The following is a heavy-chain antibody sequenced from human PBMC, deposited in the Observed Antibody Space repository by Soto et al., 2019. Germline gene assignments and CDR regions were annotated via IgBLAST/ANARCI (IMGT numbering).Heavy chain of an antibody. CDR1: GFTFGNYW. CDR3: ARDQGASDLWIRKGYFYYTDV. J-gene: IGHJ6*03. Sequence: EVQLVESGGGLVQPGGSLRLSCAASGFTFGNYWMSWVRQAPGTGLEWVASIKQEGSEKDYVDSVRGRFTISRDNAKESLDVQTNSLRAEDTAVYYCARDQGASDLWIRKGYFYYTDVWGKGTTVTVSS. D-gene: IGHD3-3*01. V-gene: IGHV3-7*01. CDR2: IKQEGSEK.